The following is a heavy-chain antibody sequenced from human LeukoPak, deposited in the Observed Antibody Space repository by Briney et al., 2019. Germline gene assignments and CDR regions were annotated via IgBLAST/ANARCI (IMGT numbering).Heavy chain of an antibody. V-gene: IGHV3-7*01. CDR1: GFTSGHIFTDYW. D-gene: IGHD2-2*01. CDR2: INQDGSQT. J-gene: IGHJ4*02. CDR3: SAILYH. Sequence: GGSLRLSCVASGFTSGHIFTDYWMTWVRQVPGKGLEWVANINQDGSQTYYLDSVKARFTISRDNAKESVSLQMNGLRAEDTAIYYCSAILYHWGQGTLVTVSS.